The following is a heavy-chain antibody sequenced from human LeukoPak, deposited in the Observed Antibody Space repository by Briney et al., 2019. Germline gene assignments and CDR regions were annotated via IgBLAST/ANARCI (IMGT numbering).Heavy chain of an antibody. Sequence: SETLSLTCTVSGGPISSGDYYWSWIRQPPGKGLEWIGSIYYSGSTYYNPSLKSRVTISVDTSKNQFSLKLSSVTAADTAVYYCARATTIFGVVIPFDPWGQGTLVTVSS. V-gene: IGHV4-39*01. D-gene: IGHD3-3*01. CDR2: IYYSGST. CDR3: ARATTIFGVVIPFDP. CDR1: GGPISSGDYY. J-gene: IGHJ5*02.